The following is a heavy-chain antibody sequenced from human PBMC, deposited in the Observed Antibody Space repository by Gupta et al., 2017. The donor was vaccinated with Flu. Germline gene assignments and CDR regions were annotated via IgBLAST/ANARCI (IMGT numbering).Heavy chain of an antibody. CDR1: YY. CDR2: IPPNGGTP. CDR3: ARSNDSLNGYSYYLDN. V-gene: IGHV3-74*03. Sequence: YYMDWVRQAPGKGLGWVSRIPPNGGTPTYADFVQGRFSISRDDAKNTLYLQMYSLRAEDAAVYYCARSNDSLNGYSYYLDNWGQGSLVTVSS. D-gene: IGHD3-3*01. J-gene: IGHJ4*02.